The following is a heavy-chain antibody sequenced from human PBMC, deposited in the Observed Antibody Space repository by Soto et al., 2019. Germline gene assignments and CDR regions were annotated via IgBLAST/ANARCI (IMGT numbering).Heavy chain of an antibody. Sequence: ASVKVSCKASGGTFSSYAISWVRQAPGQGLEWMGGIIPIFGTANYAQKFQGRVTITADESTSTAYMELSSRRSEDTAVYYCARDGRGAAAGTLYYYYGMDVWGQGTTVTVSS. CDR3: ARDGRGAAAGTLYYYYGMDV. D-gene: IGHD6-13*01. CDR2: IIPIFGTA. V-gene: IGHV1-69*13. J-gene: IGHJ6*02. CDR1: GGTFSSYA.